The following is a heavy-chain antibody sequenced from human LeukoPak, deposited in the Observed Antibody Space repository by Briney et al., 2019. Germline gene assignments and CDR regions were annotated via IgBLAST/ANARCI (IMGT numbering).Heavy chain of an antibody. Sequence: SETLSLTCAVYGGSFSGYYWSWIRQPPGKGLEWIGEINHSGSTNYNPSLKSRVTISVDTSKNQFSLKLSSVTAADTAVYYCARGLGSGWPPRPYYFDYWGQGTLVTVST. V-gene: IGHV4-34*01. CDR3: ARGLGSGWPPRPYYFDY. D-gene: IGHD6-25*01. J-gene: IGHJ4*02. CDR2: INHSGST. CDR1: GGSFSGYY.